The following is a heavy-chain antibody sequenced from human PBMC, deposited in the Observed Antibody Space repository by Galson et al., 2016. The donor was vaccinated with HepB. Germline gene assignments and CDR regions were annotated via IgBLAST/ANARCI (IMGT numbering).Heavy chain of an antibody. Sequence: SLRLSCAASGFSVGSYYMSWVRQAPGKGLEYVSIIYSGGSTDYADSVKGRFTISRDNAKSSLYLQMNSLRVEDTAVYYCARWVGGSDYWGQGTLVTVSS. CDR3: ARWVGGSDY. D-gene: IGHD3-10*01. CDR1: GFSVGSYY. V-gene: IGHV3-53*01. CDR2: IYSGGST. J-gene: IGHJ4*02.